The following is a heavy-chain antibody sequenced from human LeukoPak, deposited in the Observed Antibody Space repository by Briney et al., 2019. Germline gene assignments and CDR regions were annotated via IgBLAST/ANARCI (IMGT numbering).Heavy chain of an antibody. CDR1: GYTFTGYY. CDR2: INPNSGGT. CDR3: ARLSWYDSSGYYYGVRDY. V-gene: IGHV1-2*02. D-gene: IGHD3-22*01. Sequence: ASVKVPCKASGYTFTGYYMHWVRQAPGQGLEWMGWINPNSGGTNYAQKFQGRVTMTRDTSISTAYMELSRLRSDDTAVYYCARLSWYDSSGYYYGVRDYWGQGTLVTVSS. J-gene: IGHJ4*02.